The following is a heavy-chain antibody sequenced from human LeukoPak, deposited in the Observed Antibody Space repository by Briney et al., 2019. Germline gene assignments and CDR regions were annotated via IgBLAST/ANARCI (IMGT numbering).Heavy chain of an antibody. V-gene: IGHV3-7*01. Sequence: PGGSLRLSCAASGLSFSYYWMGWVRQCPGKGLEWVANIKQDGSEKYYVDSVKGRFTISRDNAKKSLYLQMNSLRAEDTAVYYCAKDAEVGTLFGVLSRYNWFDPWGQGALVTVSS. CDR1: GLSFSYYW. D-gene: IGHD3-3*01. CDR2: IKQDGSEK. J-gene: IGHJ5*02. CDR3: AKDAEVGTLFGVLSRYNWFDP.